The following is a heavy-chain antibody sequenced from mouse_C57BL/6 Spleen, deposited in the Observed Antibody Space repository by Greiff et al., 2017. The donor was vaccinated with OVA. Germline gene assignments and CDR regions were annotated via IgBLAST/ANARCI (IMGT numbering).Heavy chain of an antibody. CDR2: ISYDGSN. V-gene: IGHV3-6*01. J-gene: IGHJ2*01. D-gene: IGHD1-1*02. Sequence: EVKLMESGPGLVKPSQSLSLTCSVTGYSITSGYYWNWIRQFPGNKLEWMGYISYDGSNNYNPSLKNRISITRDTSKNQFFLKLNSVTTEDTATYYCARGWFDYCDYWGQGTTLTVSS. CDR1: GYSITSGYY. CDR3: ARGWFDYCDY.